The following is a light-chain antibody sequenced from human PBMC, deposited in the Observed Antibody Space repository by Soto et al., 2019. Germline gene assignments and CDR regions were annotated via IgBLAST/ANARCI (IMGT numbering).Light chain of an antibody. V-gene: IGLV1-44*01. CDR1: NSNIGSNP. CDR2: GND. J-gene: IGLJ1*01. Sequence: VLTQPPSASATPGQRVTISCSGSNSNIGSNPVNWYQQVPGTAPKLLIYGNDKRPSGVPDRFSGSKSGTSASLAIRGLQSEDEADYYCSAWDDRLRGSVFGTGTKVTVL. CDR3: SAWDDRLRGSV.